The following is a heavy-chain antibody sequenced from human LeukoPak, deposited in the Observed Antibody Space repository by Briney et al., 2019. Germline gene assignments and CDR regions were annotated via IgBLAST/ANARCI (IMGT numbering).Heavy chain of an antibody. CDR2: ISAYNGNT. CDR3: ARDSAIELFREPPPGDYYYYYMDV. V-gene: IGHV1-18*01. Sequence: GASVKVSCKASGYTFTSYGISWVRQAPGQGLEGMGWISAYNGNTNYAQKLQGRVTMTTDTSTSTAYMELRSLRSEDTAVYYCARDSAIELFREPPPGDYYYYYMDVWGQGTMVTISS. J-gene: IGHJ6*03. CDR1: GYTFTSYG. D-gene: IGHD3-10*01.